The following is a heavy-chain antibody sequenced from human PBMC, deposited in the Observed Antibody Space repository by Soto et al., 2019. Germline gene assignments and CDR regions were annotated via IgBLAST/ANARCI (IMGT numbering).Heavy chain of an antibody. J-gene: IGHJ5*02. D-gene: IGHD2-15*01. CDR2: IYYSGST. CDR3: ARRIRLLCGGSCSGWFDP. V-gene: IGHV4-31*03. CDR1: GGSISSGGYY. Sequence: VQLQESGPGLVKPSQTLSITCTVSGGSISSGGYYWSWIRKNPGKGLEWIGYIYYSGSTYYNPSLKSRVTISVDTSKNQFSLKLSSVTAADTAVYYCARRIRLLCGGSCSGWFDPWGQGTLVTFSS.